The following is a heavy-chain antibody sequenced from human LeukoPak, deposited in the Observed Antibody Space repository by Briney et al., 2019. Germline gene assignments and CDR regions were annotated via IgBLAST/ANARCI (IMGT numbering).Heavy chain of an antibody. CDR1: GGSISSSSYY. CDR2: IYYSGST. V-gene: IGHV4-39*01. D-gene: IGHD4-23*01. CDR3: ARRVTTVAPYFDY. Sequence: SETLSLTCTVSGGSISSSSYYWGWIRQPPGKGLEWIGSIYYSGSTYYNPSLKSRVTIPVDTSKNQFSLKLSSVTAADTAVYYCARRVTTVAPYFDYWGQGTLVTVSS. J-gene: IGHJ4*02.